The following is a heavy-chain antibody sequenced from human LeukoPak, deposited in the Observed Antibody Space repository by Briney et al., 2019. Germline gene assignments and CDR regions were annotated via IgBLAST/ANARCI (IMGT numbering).Heavy chain of an antibody. Sequence: GGSLRLSCAASGFTFSSYAMHWVRQAPGKGLEWVAVISYDGSNKYYADSVKGRFTISRDNSKNTLYLQMNSLRAEDTAVYYCARDRSTGPAARPGNWFDPWGQGTLVTVSS. CDR3: ARDRSTGPAARPGNWFDP. CDR2: ISYDGSNK. V-gene: IGHV3-30-3*01. CDR1: GFTFSSYA. J-gene: IGHJ5*02. D-gene: IGHD2-2*01.